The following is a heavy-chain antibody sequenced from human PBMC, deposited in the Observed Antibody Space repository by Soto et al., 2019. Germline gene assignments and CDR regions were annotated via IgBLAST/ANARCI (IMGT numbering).Heavy chain of an antibody. CDR2: ISGSGETP. Sequence: GGSLRLSCAASGFTFSNYPMSWVRQAPGKGLEWVSGISGSGETPYYADSVKGRFTISRDNYKNMLYLQMNSLRAEDTAVYYCAKDRRITMVRGVLRAFDSWGPGNMVTVYS. J-gene: IGHJ4*01. CDR3: AKDRRITMVRGVLRAFDS. V-gene: IGHV3-23*01. CDR1: GFTFSNYP. D-gene: IGHD3-10*01.